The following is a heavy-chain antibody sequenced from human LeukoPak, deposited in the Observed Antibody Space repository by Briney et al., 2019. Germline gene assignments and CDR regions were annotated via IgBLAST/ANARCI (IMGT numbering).Heavy chain of an antibody. V-gene: IGHV3-23*01. CDR3: AKAGQGDN. CDR1: GFTFSDYY. J-gene: IGHJ4*02. CDR2: ISGSGGST. Sequence: PGGSLRLSCAASGFTFSDYYMSWIRQAPGKGLEWVSSISGSGGSTWYADSVKGRFTISRDNSKNTIYLQMNSLRAEDTASYYCAKAGQGDNWGQGTLVIVSS.